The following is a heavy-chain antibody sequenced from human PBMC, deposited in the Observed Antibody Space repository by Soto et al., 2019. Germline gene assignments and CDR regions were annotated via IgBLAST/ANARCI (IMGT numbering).Heavy chain of an antibody. CDR1: GGSISSGDYY. J-gene: IGHJ5*02. D-gene: IGHD6-19*01. CDR2: IYYSGST. V-gene: IGHV4-30-4*01. CDR3: ARDVRRYSIGWYEPPHTWFDP. Sequence: SETLSLTCTVSGGSISSGDYYWSWIRQPPGKGLEWIGYIYYSGSTYYNPSLKSRVTISVDTSKNQFSLKLSSVTAADTAVYYCARDVRRYSIGWYEPPHTWFDPWGHGTPVTV.